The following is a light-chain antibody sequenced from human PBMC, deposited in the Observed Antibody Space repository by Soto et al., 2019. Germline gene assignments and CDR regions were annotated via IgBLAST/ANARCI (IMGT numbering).Light chain of an antibody. CDR3: QQYHRWPQT. Sequence: ERVMTQSPATLSVSPGERATLSCRASQSVSSNVAWYQQRPGQAPRLLVYDASIRATGIPARFSGSGSGTEFTLTISSLQSEDFAVYYCQQYHRWPQTFGQGTKVEIK. V-gene: IGKV3-15*01. CDR1: QSVSSN. CDR2: DAS. J-gene: IGKJ1*01.